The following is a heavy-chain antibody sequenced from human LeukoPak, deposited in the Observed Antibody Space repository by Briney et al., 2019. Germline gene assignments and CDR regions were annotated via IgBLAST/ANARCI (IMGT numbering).Heavy chain of an antibody. Sequence: GGSLRLSCAASGFTFCRFDMHWVRQPTGQGLEWVSTIGTASDTYYPGSVEGRFTLSRDNAKNSLYLQMNSLTAGDTAVYYCARGPPRGKYYYMDVWGKGTTVTVSS. CDR3: ARGPPRGKYYYMDV. CDR2: IGTASDT. CDR1: GFTFCRFD. V-gene: IGHV3-13*01. J-gene: IGHJ6*03. D-gene: IGHD1-1*01.